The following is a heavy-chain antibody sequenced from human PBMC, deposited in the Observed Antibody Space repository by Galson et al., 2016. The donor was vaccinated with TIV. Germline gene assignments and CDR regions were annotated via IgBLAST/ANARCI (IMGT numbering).Heavy chain of an antibody. V-gene: IGHV3-30*04. Sequence: SLRLSCATPGFTFGSYAIHWVRQAPGKGLEWVAIISFDGRNEDYSDSAKGRFSISRDNSKNTLYLQMNSLRPEDTAVYFCARERTSVVGRSLDYWGQGTLVTVSS. CDR3: ARERTSVVGRSLDY. J-gene: IGHJ4*02. D-gene: IGHD5/OR15-5a*01. CDR1: GFTFGSYA. CDR2: ISFDGRNE.